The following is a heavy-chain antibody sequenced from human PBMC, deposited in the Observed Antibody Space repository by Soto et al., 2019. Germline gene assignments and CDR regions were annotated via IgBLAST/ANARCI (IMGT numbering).Heavy chain of an antibody. V-gene: IGHV5-51*01. D-gene: IGHD6-19*01. CDR3: AIPRAVAVLILDY. J-gene: IGHJ4*02. CDR1: GYKVSTWHNFTSYW. CDR2: IYPGDSDT. Sequence: GESLKISCMGSGYKVSTWHNFTSYWIAWVRQMPGEGLEWMGIIYPGDSDTRYSPSFQGQVTISADKSINSVYLQWSSLKASDTATYYCAIPRAVAVLILDYWGQGTLVTVSS.